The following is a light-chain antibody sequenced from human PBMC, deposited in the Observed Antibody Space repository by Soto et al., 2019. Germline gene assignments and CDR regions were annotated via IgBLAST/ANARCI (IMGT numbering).Light chain of an antibody. CDR1: SSNIGNNY. CDR2: ENN. V-gene: IGLV1-51*02. J-gene: IGLJ1*01. CDR3: GTWDNSLSLPYV. Sequence: QSVLTQPPSVSAAPGQKVTISCSGSSSNIGNNYVSWYQQLPGTAHKLLIFENNKRPSGIPDRFSASKSGTSATLAITGLQTGDAADYYCGTWDNSLSLPYVFGTGTKVTVL.